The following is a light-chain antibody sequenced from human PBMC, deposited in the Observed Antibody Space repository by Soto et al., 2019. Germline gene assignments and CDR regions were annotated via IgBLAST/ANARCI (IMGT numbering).Light chain of an antibody. J-gene: IGKJ4*01. Sequence: EIVMTQSPATLSVSPGERATLSCRTSQSVSSNLIWYQQKPGQAPRPLIYGASSRATGIPARFSGSGSGTEFTLTISSLQSEDFAVYYCQQNSNWPPTFGGGTKVEIK. V-gene: IGKV3-15*01. CDR2: GAS. CDR3: QQNSNWPPT. CDR1: QSVSSN.